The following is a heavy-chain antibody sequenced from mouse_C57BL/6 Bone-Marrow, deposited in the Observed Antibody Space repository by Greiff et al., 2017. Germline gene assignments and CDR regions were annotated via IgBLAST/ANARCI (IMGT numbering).Heavy chain of an antibody. V-gene: IGHV2-6-1*01. D-gene: IGHD1-1*01. Sequence: VKLMESGPGLVAPSQSLSITCTVSGFSLTSYGVHWVRQPPGKGLEWLVVIWSDGSTTYNSALKSRLSISKDNSKSHVFLKMNSLQTDDTAMYYCARHDPLSTVVAPDAMDYWGQGTSVTVSS. CDR1: GFSLTSYG. J-gene: IGHJ4*01. CDR3: ARHDPLSTVVAPDAMDY. CDR2: IWSDGST.